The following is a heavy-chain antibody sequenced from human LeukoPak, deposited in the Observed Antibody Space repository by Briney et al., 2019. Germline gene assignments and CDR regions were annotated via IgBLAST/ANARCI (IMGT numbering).Heavy chain of an antibody. CDR2: IIPIFGTA. V-gene: IGHV1-69*13. Sequence: GASVKVSCKASGGTFSSYAISWVRQAPRQGLEWMGGIIPIFGTANYAQKFQGRVTITADESTSTAYMELNSLRSEDTAVYYCARDRGSGSYYSDYWGQGTLVTVSS. CDR1: GGTFSSYA. D-gene: IGHD1-26*01. CDR3: ARDRGSGSYYSDY. J-gene: IGHJ4*02.